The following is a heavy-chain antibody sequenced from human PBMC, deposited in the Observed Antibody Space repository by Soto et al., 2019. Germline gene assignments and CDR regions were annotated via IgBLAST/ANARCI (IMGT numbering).Heavy chain of an antibody. Sequence: QITLKESGPTLVKPTQTLTLTCTFSGFSLSTSEVGVGWIRQPPGKALEWLAVICWDDDKFYSPSLKSRLAITRDTSKNPVILTMTNMDPVDTATYYCAHRRADCSGGSCYRWFDPWGQGTLVIVSS. D-gene: IGHD2-15*01. J-gene: IGHJ5*02. CDR2: ICWDDDK. V-gene: IGHV2-5*02. CDR1: GFSLSTSEVG. CDR3: AHRRADCSGGSCYRWFDP.